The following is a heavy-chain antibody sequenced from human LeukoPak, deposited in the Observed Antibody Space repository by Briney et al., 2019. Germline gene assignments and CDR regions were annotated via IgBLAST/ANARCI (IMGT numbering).Heavy chain of an antibody. D-gene: IGHD3-3*01. CDR1: GDSIRSSSYY. CDR2: LFYRGST. Sequence: KPSETLSLTCTVAGDSIRSSSYYWGWMRQSPGKGLEWIGSLFYRGSTYYNPSLKSRVTMSVDTSRNEFSLNFKSVTAADTAVYYCARYLREPYYDFWSGPSPSAAFDIWGQGTMVTVSS. J-gene: IGHJ3*02. CDR3: ARYLREPYYDFWSGPSPSAAFDI. V-gene: IGHV4-39*07.